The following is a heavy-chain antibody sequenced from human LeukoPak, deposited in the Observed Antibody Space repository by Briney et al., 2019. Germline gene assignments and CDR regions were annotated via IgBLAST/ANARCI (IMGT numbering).Heavy chain of an antibody. J-gene: IGHJ4*02. D-gene: IGHD3-16*01. V-gene: IGHV1-18*01. Sequence: ASVKVSCKASGYTFTSYDISWVRQAPGQGLEWMGWISAYNGNTNYAQKVQGRATMTTDTSTSTAYMELRRLRSDDTAVCYCARMGSNGYFFDYWGQGTLVTVSS. CDR2: ISAYNGNT. CDR1: GYTFTSYD. CDR3: ARMGSNGYFFDY.